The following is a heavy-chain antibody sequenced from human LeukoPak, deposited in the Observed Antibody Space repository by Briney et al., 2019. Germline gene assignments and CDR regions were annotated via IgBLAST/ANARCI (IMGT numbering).Heavy chain of an antibody. Sequence: GGSLRLSCAASGFSFTNAWMSRVRQAPGKGLEWVGHLKSKTAGGTTDYAASVKARFTISGDDSKNTLYLQMNSLKTEDTAVYYCTTGNYWGQGTLVTVSS. J-gene: IGHJ4*02. CDR3: TTGNY. CDR2: LKSKTAGGTT. CDR1: GFSFTNAW. V-gene: IGHV3-15*01.